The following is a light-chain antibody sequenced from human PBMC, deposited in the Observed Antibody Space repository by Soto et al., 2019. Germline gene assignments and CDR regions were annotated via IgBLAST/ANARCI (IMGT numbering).Light chain of an antibody. V-gene: IGKV3-11*01. J-gene: IGKJ2*01. CDR3: QQRSNWLQT. CDR2: DAS. CDR1: QSVSSY. Sequence: EIVLTQSPATLSLSPGERATLSCRASQSVSSYLAWYQQKPGQAPRLLIYDASNRATGIPARFSGSGSGTDFTLPISSLEPEDFAVYYCQQRSNWLQTFGQGTKLEIK.